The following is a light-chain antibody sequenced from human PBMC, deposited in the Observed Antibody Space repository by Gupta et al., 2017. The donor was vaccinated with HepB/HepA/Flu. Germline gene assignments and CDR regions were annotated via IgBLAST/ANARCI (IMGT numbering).Light chain of an antibody. CDR3: CSYAAGRGTVL. J-gene: IGLJ2*01. CDR1: SSDVGSYNV. V-gene: IGLV2-23*02. CDR2: EVN. Sequence: QSSLTQPAPVCVSPGQSITISCTGSSSDVGSYNVVSWYQQHPGKAPKVLVYEVNKRPSGISNRFSGSKSGNTASLTISGLQAEDEADYYCCSYAAGRGTVLFGGGTKLTVL.